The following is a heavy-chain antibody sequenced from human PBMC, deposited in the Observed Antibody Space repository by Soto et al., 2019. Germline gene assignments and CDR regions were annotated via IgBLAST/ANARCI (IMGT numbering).Heavy chain of an antibody. CDR1: GASISSSNW. CDR3: APHYYYSNHYYYAMDV. J-gene: IGHJ6*02. D-gene: IGHD3-22*01. CDR2: IYHDGST. V-gene: IGHV4-4*02. Sequence: QVQLQESGPGLVRPSGTLSLTCAVSGASISSSNWWSWVRRPPGKGLEWIGDIYHDGSTNMNPSLTRLATIAVDNSKNQFPTKLTSVTAADMAVYYCAPHYYYSNHYYYAMDVWVQGTTVTVSS.